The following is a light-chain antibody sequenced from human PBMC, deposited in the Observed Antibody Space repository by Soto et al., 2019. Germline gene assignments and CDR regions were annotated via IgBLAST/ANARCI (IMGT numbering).Light chain of an antibody. Sequence: QSVLTQPPSASGSPGQSVTISCTGTSSDVGGYNYVSWYQQHPGKAPKLMIYEVSKRPSGVPDRFSGSKSGNTASLTVSGLQPEDEADYYRSSYAGSNKSVFGTGTKVTV. V-gene: IGLV2-8*01. CDR3: SSYAGSNKSV. CDR2: EVS. J-gene: IGLJ1*01. CDR1: SSDVGGYNY.